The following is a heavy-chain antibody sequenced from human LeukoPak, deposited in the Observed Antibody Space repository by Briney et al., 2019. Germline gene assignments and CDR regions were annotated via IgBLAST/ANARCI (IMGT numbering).Heavy chain of an antibody. CDR3: ARGILAAAGRIWDY. J-gene: IGHJ4*02. CDR2: IYYSGST. D-gene: IGHD6-13*01. Sequence: KPSETLSLTCTVSGGSISGYYWSWIRQPPGKGLEWIGYIYYSGSTNYNPSLKSRVTISVDTSKNQFSLKLSSVTAADTAVYYCARGILAAAGRIWDYWGQGTLVTVSS. V-gene: IGHV4-59*01. CDR1: GGSISGYY.